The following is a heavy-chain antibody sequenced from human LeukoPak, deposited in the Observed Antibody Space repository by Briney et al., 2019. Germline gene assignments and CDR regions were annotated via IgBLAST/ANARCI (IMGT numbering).Heavy chain of an antibody. CDR3: ARDVGSGSYYSDDAFDI. D-gene: IGHD3-10*01. CDR1: GGTFSSYA. J-gene: IGHJ3*02. CDR2: IIPILGIA. Sequence: SVKVSCKASGGTFSSYAISWVRQAPGQGLEWMGRIIPILGIANYAQKFQGRVTITADKSTSTAYMELSSLRSEDTAVYYCARDVGSGSYYSDDAFDIWGQGTMVTVSS. V-gene: IGHV1-69*04.